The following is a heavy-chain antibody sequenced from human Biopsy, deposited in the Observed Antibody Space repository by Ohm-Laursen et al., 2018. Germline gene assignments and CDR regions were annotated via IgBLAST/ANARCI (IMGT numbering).Heavy chain of an antibody. D-gene: IGHD2-21*02. CDR3: SREQHYYSV. CDR2: VNPKKGDT. V-gene: IGHV1-2*06. J-gene: IGHJ4*02. CDR1: GYTFTDDQ. Sequence: ASVKVSCKTTGYTFTDDQIHWVREAPGQGLEWMGLVNPKKGDTRYAQKFQGRVTMTSDVSVATAYMELTGLTSDDTAVYFCSREQHYYSVWGQGTLVTVSS.